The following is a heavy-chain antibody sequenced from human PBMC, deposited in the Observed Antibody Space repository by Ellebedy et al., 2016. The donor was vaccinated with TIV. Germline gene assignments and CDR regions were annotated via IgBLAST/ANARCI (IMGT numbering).Heavy chain of an antibody. D-gene: IGHD2/OR15-2a*01. Sequence: GGSLRLXXAASGFPFINYAMSWVRQAPGKGLEWVSTISGPGDDTYYADSVKGRFTISRDNSLNTLYLQMDSLRAEDTGVYYCARDWDCSTTDCYTNYFDPWGQGTLVTVSS. V-gene: IGHV3-23*01. CDR2: ISGPGDDT. CDR1: GFPFINYA. J-gene: IGHJ5*02. CDR3: ARDWDCSTTDCYTNYFDP.